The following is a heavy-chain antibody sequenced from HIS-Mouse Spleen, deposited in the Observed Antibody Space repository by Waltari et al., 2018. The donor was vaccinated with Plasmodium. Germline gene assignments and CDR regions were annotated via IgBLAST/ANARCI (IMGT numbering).Heavy chain of an antibody. CDR3: ARVLGYKAAAGTFVEYFQH. CDR1: GYTFTGYY. V-gene: IGHV1-2*02. J-gene: IGHJ1*01. Sequence: QVQLVQSGAEVKKPGASVKVSCKASGYTFTGYYMHWVRQAPGQGLEWMGWINPNRGCTNYAQKFQGRVTMTRDTSISTAYMELSRLRSDDTAVYYCARVLGYKAAAGTFVEYFQHWGQGTLVTVSS. CDR2: INPNRGCT. D-gene: IGHD6-13*01.